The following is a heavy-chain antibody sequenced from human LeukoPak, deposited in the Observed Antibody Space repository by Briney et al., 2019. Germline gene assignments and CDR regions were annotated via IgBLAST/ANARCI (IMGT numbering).Heavy chain of an antibody. D-gene: IGHD2-2*01. Sequence: SQTLLLTCAISGDSVSSNSAAWNWIRQSPSRGLEWLGRTYYRSKWYNDYAVSVKSRITINPDTSKNQFSLQLNSVTPEDTAVYYCARDHGVVVVPAAPYYYYGMDVWGQGTTVTVSS. CDR3: ARDHGVVVVPAAPYYYYGMDV. CDR1: GDSVSSNSAA. J-gene: IGHJ6*02. CDR2: TYYRSKWYN. V-gene: IGHV6-1*01.